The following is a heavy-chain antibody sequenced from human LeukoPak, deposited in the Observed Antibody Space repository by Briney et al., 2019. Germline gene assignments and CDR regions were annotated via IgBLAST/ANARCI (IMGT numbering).Heavy chain of an antibody. V-gene: IGHV3-15*01. Sequence: GGSLRLSCAASGFTFSSYAMSWVRQAPGKGMEWVGRIKSKTDGGTTDYAAPVKGRFTISRDDSKNTLYLQMNSLKTEDTAVYYCTTAESELLWFGELFYFDYWGQGTLVTVSS. CDR2: IKSKTDGGTT. J-gene: IGHJ4*02. CDR3: TTAESELLWFGELFYFDY. CDR1: GFTFSSYA. D-gene: IGHD3-10*01.